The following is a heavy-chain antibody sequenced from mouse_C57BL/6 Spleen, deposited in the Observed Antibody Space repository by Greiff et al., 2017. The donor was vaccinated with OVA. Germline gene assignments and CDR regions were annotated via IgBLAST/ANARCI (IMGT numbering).Heavy chain of an antibody. CDR1: GYTFTSYW. Sequence: VQLQQPGAELVKPGASVKLSCKASGYTFTSYWMQWVKQRPGQGLEWIGEIDPSDSYTNYNQKFKGKATLTVDTSSSTAYMQRSSLTSEDSAVYYCARRDYYGSSYYCDDWGQGTTLTVSS. V-gene: IGHV1-50*01. CDR3: ARRDYYGSSYYCDD. CDR2: IDPSDSYT. D-gene: IGHD1-1*01. J-gene: IGHJ2*01.